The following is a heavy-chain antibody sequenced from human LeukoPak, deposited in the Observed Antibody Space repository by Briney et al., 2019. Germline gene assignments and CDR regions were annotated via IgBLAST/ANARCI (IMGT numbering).Heavy chain of an antibody. CDR2: IYTRGTT. D-gene: IGHD3-10*01. J-gene: IGHJ4*02. CDR1: GGSFSGYY. Sequence: SETLSLTCAVYGGSFSGYYWSWIRQPAGKGLEWIGRIYTRGTTNYNPSLKSRVTMSVDSSKNQFSLKLTSVTAADTAVYYCARSPHYYGSDKYFFDYWGQGTLVTVSS. V-gene: IGHV4-59*10. CDR3: ARSPHYYGSDKYFFDY.